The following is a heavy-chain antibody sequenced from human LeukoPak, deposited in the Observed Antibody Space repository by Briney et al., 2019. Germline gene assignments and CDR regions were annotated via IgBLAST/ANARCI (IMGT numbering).Heavy chain of an antibody. J-gene: IGHJ3*02. CDR1: GGSISSSNYY. CDR2: MYYSGTT. CDR3: ARSFTMIVVATDAFDI. Sequence: SETLSLTCTVSGGSISSSNYYWGWIRQPPGKGLEWIGSMYYSGTTYYNPSLKSRVTISLDTSMNQFSLKLSSVTAADTAVYYCARSFTMIVVATDAFDIWGQGTMVTVSS. D-gene: IGHD3-22*01. V-gene: IGHV4-39*07.